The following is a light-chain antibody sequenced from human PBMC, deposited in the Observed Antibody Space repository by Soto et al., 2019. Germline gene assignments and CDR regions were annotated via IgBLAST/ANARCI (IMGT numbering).Light chain of an antibody. CDR3: QQRSNWPP. V-gene: IGKV3-11*01. CDR2: DAS. CDR1: QSVSSY. Sequence: EIGLRQSPATVSLSPGERDTLSCGASQSVSSYLAWYQQKPGQAPRLLIYDASNRATGIPARFSGSGSGTDFTLTISSLEPEDFAVYYCQQRSNWPPFGQGTRLEIK. J-gene: IGKJ5*01.